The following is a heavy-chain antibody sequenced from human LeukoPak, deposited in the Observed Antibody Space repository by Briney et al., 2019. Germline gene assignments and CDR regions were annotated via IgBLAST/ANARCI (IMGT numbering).Heavy chain of an antibody. J-gene: IGHJ3*02. V-gene: IGHV4-59*01. Sequence: PSETLSLTCTVSGGSISSYYWSWIRQPPGKGLEWIGYIYYSGSTNYNPSLKSRVTISVDTSKNQFSLKLSSVTAADTAVYYCARGMVRGVLYAFDIWGQGTMVTVSS. CDR1: GGSISSYY. CDR2: IYYSGST. CDR3: ARGMVRGVLYAFDI. D-gene: IGHD3-10*01.